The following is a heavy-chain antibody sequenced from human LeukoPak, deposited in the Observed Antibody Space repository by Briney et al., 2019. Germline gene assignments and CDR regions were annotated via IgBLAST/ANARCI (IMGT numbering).Heavy chain of an antibody. Sequence: GWSLRLSCSASGFSFSSSAIHWVRQAPGKGLQYVSSISDNGGSTYYADSVKGRFIISRDNSKNTVYLQMSSLRAEDTAVYYCVKDRLSNLAVAGSFDYWGQGTQVTVSS. J-gene: IGHJ4*02. D-gene: IGHD6-19*01. CDR2: ISDNGGST. V-gene: IGHV3-64D*06. CDR3: VKDRLSNLAVAGSFDY. CDR1: GFSFSSSA.